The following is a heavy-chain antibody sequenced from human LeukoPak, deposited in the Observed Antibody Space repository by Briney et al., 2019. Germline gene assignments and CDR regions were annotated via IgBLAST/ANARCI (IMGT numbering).Heavy chain of an antibody. CDR2: ISAYNGNT. CDR1: GYTFTSYG. Sequence: ASVKVSCKASGYTFTSYGISWVRQAPGQGLEWMGRISAYNGNTNYAQKLQGRVTMTTDTSTSTAYMELRSLRSDDTAVYYCARMSVTMIVDPSDYWGQGTLVTVSS. CDR3: ARMSVTMIVDPSDY. J-gene: IGHJ4*02. V-gene: IGHV1-18*01. D-gene: IGHD3-22*01.